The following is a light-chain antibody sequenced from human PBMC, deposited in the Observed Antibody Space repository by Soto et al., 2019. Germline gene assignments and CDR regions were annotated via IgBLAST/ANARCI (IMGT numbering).Light chain of an antibody. CDR1: SSDVGGYNY. J-gene: IGLJ2*01. Sequence: QSALTQPPSASGSPGQSVTISCTGSSSDVGGYNYVSWHQQRPGKAPKLIIYEVRERPSGVPDRFSGSKSGNTASLTVSGLQTEDEGDYYCSSYAGSNNMIFGGGTKLTVL. CDR3: SSYAGSNNMI. V-gene: IGLV2-8*01. CDR2: EVR.